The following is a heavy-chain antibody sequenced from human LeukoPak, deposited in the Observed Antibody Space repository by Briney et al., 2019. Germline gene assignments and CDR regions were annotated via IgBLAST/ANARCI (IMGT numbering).Heavy chain of an antibody. CDR2: INHSGST. CDR1: GGSFSGYY. V-gene: IGHV4-34*01. J-gene: IGHJ4*02. Sequence: SETLSLTCAVYGGSFSGYYWSWIRQPPGKGLEWIGEINHSGSTNYNPSLKSRVTISVDRSKNQFSLKLSSVTAADTAVYYCARGDYARDFDYWGQGTLVTVSS. D-gene: IGHD4-17*01. CDR3: ARGDYARDFDY.